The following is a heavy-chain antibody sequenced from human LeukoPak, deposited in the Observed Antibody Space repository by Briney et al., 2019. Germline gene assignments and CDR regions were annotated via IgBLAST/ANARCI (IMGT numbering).Heavy chain of an antibody. D-gene: IGHD3-16*02. J-gene: IGHJ4*02. Sequence: SETLSLTCTVSGGSISSTSYYWGWIRQPPGKGLEWIGYIYYSGSTNYNPSLKSRVTISVDTSKNQFSLKLSSVTAADTAVYYCARESYVWGSYRNPGYFDYWGQGTLVTVSS. CDR2: IYYSGST. CDR3: ARESYVWGSYRNPGYFDY. V-gene: IGHV4-61*01. CDR1: GGSISSTSYY.